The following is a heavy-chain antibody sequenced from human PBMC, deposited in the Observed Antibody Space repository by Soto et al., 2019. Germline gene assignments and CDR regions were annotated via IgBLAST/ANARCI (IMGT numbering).Heavy chain of an antibody. CDR3: ARDPCIAAAGYYFDY. CDR2: IWYDGSNK. J-gene: IGHJ4*02. Sequence: QVQLVESGGGVVQPGRSLRLSCAASGFTFSSYGMHWVRQAPGKGLEWVAVIWYDGSNKYYADSVKGRFTISRDNSKNTLYLQMNSLRAEDTAVYYCARDPCIAAAGYYFDYWGQGTLVTVSS. D-gene: IGHD6-13*01. V-gene: IGHV3-33*01. CDR1: GFTFSSYG.